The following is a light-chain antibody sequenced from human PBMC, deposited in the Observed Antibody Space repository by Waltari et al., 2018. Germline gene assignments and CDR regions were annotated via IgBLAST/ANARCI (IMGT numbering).Light chain of an antibody. CDR1: SSNIGSHY. CDR3: AAWDDSLSGLHVV. Sequence: QSVLTQPPSASGTPGQRVTISCSGSSSNIGSHYVYCYQQLPGTAPKLLIYRNNQRPSGVPDRFSGSKSGTSASLAISGLRSEDEADYYCAAWDDSLSGLHVVFGGGTKLTVL. CDR2: RNN. J-gene: IGLJ2*01. V-gene: IGLV1-47*01.